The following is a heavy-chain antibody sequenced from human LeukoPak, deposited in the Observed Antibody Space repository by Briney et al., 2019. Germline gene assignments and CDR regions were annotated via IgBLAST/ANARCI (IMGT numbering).Heavy chain of an antibody. D-gene: IGHD3-16*02. V-gene: IGHV7-4-1*02. Sequence: ASVKVSCKASGYTFTHYAMNWVRQAPGQGLEWMGWIHPSTGNPTYAQGFTGRFVFSLDTSISTTYLQISSLKAEDTAVYYCARAYQRLGDLSLPDYWGQRTLVTVSS. J-gene: IGHJ4*02. CDR1: GYTFTHYA. CDR2: IHPSTGNP. CDR3: ARAYQRLGDLSLPDY.